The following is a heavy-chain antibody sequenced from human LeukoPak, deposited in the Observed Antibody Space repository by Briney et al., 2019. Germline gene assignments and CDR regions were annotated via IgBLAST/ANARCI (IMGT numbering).Heavy chain of an antibody. CDR1: GYTFTSYY. V-gene: IGHV1-46*01. CDR2: INPSGDST. CDR3: ARGAVRYYMDV. D-gene: IGHD4-17*01. J-gene: IGHJ6*03. Sequence: ASVKVSCKASGYTFTSYYMHWVRQAPGQGLEWMGKINPSGDSTSYAQKFQGRVTVTRDTSTSTVYMELSSLRSEDTAVYYCARGAVRYYMDVWGKGTTVTVSS.